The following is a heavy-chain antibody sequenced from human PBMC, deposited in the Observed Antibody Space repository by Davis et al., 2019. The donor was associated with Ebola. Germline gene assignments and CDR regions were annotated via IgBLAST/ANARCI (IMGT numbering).Heavy chain of an antibody. V-gene: IGHV3-11*01. CDR1: GFTFSDYY. J-gene: IGHJ4*02. D-gene: IGHD2-8*01. CDR3: AEGGTNNFLGAN. CDR2: ISSSGSIT. Sequence: PGGSLRLSCAASGFTFSDYYMNWIRQSPGKGLEWVSHISSSGSITFYADSVKGRFTISRDNAKKSLYLQMTTLRAEDTAVFYCAEGGTNNFLGANWGQGTLVTVSS.